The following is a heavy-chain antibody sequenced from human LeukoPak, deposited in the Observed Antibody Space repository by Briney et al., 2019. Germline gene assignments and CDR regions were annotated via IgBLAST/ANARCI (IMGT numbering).Heavy chain of an antibody. CDR2: MNPNSGNT. V-gene: IGHV1-8*01. D-gene: IGHD6-13*01. CDR1: GYTFTSYD. J-gene: IGHJ4*02. Sequence: ASVKVSCKASGYTFTSYDINWVRQATGHGLEWMGWMNPNSGNTGYAQKFQGRVTMTRNTSISTAYMELSSLRSEDTAVYYCAREVSGYSSSWIDYWGQGTLVTVSS. CDR3: AREVSGYSSSWIDY.